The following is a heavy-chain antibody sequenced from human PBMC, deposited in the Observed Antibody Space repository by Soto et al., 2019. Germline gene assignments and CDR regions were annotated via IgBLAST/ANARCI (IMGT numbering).Heavy chain of an antibody. CDR1: NGSTSSRSFY. CDR3: VRDGTKTLRDWFDP. Sequence: SETLSLTCTVSNGSTSSRSFYWGWIRQPPGKGLEWIGHIFYSESTFYNPSLSSRVTISVHTSENQFFLNLRSVTAADTAVYYCVRDGTKTLRDWFDPWGQGISVTV. D-gene: IGHD1-1*01. J-gene: IGHJ5*02. V-gene: IGHV4-39*07. CDR2: IFYSEST.